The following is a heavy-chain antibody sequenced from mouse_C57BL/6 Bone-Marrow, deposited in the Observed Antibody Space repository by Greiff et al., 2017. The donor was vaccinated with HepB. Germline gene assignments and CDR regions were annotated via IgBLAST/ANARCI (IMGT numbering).Heavy chain of an antibody. CDR1: GFNIKDDY. J-gene: IGHJ3*01. CDR2: IDPENGDT. V-gene: IGHV14-4*01. Sequence: VTLKESGAELVRPGASVKLSCTASGFNIKDDYMHWVKQRPEQGLEWIGWIDPENGDTEYASKFEGKATITADTSSNTAYLQLSSLTSEDTAVYCGTTFGEGAWFAYWGQGTLVTVSA. CDR3: TTFGEGAWFAY.